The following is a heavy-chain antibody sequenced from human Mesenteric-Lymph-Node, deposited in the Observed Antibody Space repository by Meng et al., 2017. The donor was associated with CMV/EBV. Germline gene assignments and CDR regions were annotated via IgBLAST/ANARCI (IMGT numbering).Heavy chain of an antibody. V-gene: IGHV3-9*01. CDR3: AKGDSSGYTNAFDC. Sequence: SLKISCATSGFPFSSYWMHWVRQPPGKGLEWVSGISWNSNTIDYGDSVKGRFTVSRDNAKNTLYLQMNSLRAEDTAFYYCAKGDSSGYTNAFDCWGQGTLVTVSS. D-gene: IGHD3-22*01. CDR2: ISWNSNTI. J-gene: IGHJ4*02. CDR1: GFPFSSYW.